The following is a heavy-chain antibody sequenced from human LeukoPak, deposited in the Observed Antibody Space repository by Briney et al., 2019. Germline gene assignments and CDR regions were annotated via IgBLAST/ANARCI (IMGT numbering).Heavy chain of an antibody. CDR3: ARQPFDSSGYYYRPED. J-gene: IGHJ4*02. V-gene: IGHV4-59*08. CDR1: GDSISGYY. Sequence: SETLSLTCTISGDSISGYYWSWIRQPPGKGLEWIGYISYSGSTNYNPSLKSRVTISVDTSKNQFSLKLSSVTAADTAVYYCARQPFDSSGYYYRPEDWGQGTLVTVSS. CDR2: ISYSGST. D-gene: IGHD3-22*01.